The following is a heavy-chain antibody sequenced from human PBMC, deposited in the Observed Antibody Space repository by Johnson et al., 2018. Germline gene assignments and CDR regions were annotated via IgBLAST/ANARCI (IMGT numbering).Heavy chain of an antibody. CDR1: GFFFDDYA. D-gene: IGHD1-26*01. Sequence: VQPVESGGSVVRXGGSLRLXCAASGFFFDDYAMSWVRQAPGKGLAWVSGIYRDGGTRGYADAGKGRFTISRDNATNSLYLQMNSLSAEDTALYYCVRESGTYLQYGMDVWGQGTTVTVSS. CDR3: VRESGTYLQYGMDV. J-gene: IGHJ6*02. CDR2: IYRDGGTR. V-gene: IGHV3-20*04.